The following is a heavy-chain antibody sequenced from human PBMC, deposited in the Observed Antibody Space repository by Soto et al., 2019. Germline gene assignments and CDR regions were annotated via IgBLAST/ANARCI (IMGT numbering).Heavy chain of an antibody. D-gene: IGHD1-26*01. V-gene: IGHV3-74*01. CDR3: AGSRESNWFDP. CDR1: GFTFSTYW. Sequence: GGSLRLSCAASGFTFSTYWMHWVRQAPGKRLVWVSRINGAGSTTYYADSVKGRFTISRDNAKNTLYLQMSSLRSEDTAAYYCAGSRESNWFDPWGQGTLVTVSS. J-gene: IGHJ5*02. CDR2: INGAGSTT.